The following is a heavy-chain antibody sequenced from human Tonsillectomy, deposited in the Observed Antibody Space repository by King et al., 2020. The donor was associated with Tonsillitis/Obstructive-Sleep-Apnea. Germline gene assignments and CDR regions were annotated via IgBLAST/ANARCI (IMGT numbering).Heavy chain of an antibody. CDR2: IYPGDSHT. J-gene: IGHJ6*03. CDR3: ARHGRPEKNYYYYMDV. V-gene: IGHV5-51*01. CDR1: GYNFTTYW. Sequence: QLVQSGAEVKKPEDSLKISCKGSGYNFTTYWIAWVRQMPGKGLEWMGSIYPGDSHTRYSPSFQGQVTISADKSISTAYLQWSSLKASDSAMYYCARHGRPEKNYYYYMDVWGKGTTVTVSS.